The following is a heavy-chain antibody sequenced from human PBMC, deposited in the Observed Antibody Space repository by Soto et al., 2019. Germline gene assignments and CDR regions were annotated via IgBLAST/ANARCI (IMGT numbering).Heavy chain of an antibody. J-gene: IGHJ4*02. CDR3: ARDFYQSSGYCDY. V-gene: IGHV1-18*01. Sequence: QVQLVQSGAEVKKPGASVKVSCKAYGYTFSSYGLSWVRQAPGQGLEWMGWISAYSGNTVYTQRFKGRRTMATDTSTRTAYMELRSLRSDDTAVYYCARDFYQSSGYCDYWGQGTLVTVSS. D-gene: IGHD3-22*01. CDR2: ISAYSGNT. CDR1: GYTFSSYG.